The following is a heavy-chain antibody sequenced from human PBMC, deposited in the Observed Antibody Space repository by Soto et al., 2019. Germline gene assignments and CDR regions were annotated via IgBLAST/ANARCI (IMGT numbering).Heavy chain of an antibody. D-gene: IGHD4-17*01. CDR3: ARPRTDYGDYGGAFDI. J-gene: IGHJ3*02. Sequence: SETLSLTCAVYCGSFSGYYWSWIRQPPGKGLEWIGEINHSGSTTYNPSLKSRVTISVDTSKNQFSLKLSSVTAADTAVYYCARPRTDYGDYGGAFDIWGQGTMVTVSS. V-gene: IGHV4-34*01. CDR1: CGSFSGYY. CDR2: INHSGST.